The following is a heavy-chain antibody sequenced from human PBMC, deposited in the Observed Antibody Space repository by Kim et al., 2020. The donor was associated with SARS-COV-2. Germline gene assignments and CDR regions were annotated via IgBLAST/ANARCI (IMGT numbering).Heavy chain of an antibody. J-gene: IGHJ3*02. CDR3: AKATWYGDAFHM. Sequence: GGSLRLSCATSAFTVSSNYMIWVRQAPGKGLEWVSIIYSGGSAYYADSVKGRFTISRDYSKNTLHLQMNSLRVEDTAVYYCAKATWYGDAFHMWGQGTVVTVSS. CDR2: IYSGGSA. CDR1: AFTVSSNY. D-gene: IGHD6-13*01. V-gene: IGHV3-53*01.